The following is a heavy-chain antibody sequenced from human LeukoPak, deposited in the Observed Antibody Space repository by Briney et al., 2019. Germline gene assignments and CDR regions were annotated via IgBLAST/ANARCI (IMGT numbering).Heavy chain of an antibody. V-gene: IGHV3-48*03. CDR3: AELGITMIGGV. CDR2: ISSSGSTI. Sequence: GGSLRLSCVVSGFSFSDYEMNWVRQAPGKGLEWVSYISSSGSTIYYADSVKGRFTISRDNAKNSLYLQMNSLRAEDTAVYYCAELGITMIGGVWGKGTTVTISS. D-gene: IGHD3-10*02. CDR1: GFSFSDYE. J-gene: IGHJ6*04.